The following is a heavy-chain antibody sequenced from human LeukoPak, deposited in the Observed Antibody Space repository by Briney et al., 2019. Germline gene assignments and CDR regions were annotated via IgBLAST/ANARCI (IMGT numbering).Heavy chain of an antibody. D-gene: IGHD4-17*01. CDR3: ATLGHGDYVDY. CDR2: FYYSGST. Sequence: SETLSLTCTVSGGSISSSSYYWGWIRQPPGKGLEWIGSFYYSGSTYYNPSLKSRVTISVDTSKNQFSLKLSSVTAADTAVYYCATLGHGDYVDYWGQGTLVTVSS. V-gene: IGHV4-39*01. J-gene: IGHJ4*02. CDR1: GGSISSSSYY.